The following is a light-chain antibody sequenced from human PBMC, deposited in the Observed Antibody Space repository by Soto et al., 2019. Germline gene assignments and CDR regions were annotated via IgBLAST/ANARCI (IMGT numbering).Light chain of an antibody. CDR2: DVS. V-gene: IGLV2-11*01. Sequence: QSALTQPRSVSGSPGQSVTISCTGTNSDVGGYNYVSWYQQHPGKVPKLIIYDVSKRPSGVPDRFSGSKSGNTASLTVSGLQTEDESDYYCCSYAGTYTLVFGGGTQLTVL. CDR3: CSYAGTYTLV. CDR1: NSDVGGYNY. J-gene: IGLJ2*01.